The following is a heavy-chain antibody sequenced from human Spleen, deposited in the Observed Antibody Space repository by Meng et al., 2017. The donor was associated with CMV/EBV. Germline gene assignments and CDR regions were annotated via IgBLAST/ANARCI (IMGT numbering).Heavy chain of an antibody. CDR1: GASISSYY. D-gene: IGHD3-16*01. CDR2: INYSGST. Sequence: GSLRLSCTVSGASISSYYRSWIRQPPGKGLEWIGYINYSGSTNYNPSLKSRVTISVDTSKNQFSLKLSSVTAADPAVYYCAREKRLRVEAGLGWNYYGMDVWGQGTTVTVSS. CDR3: AREKRLRVEAGLGWNYYGMDV. J-gene: IGHJ6*02. V-gene: IGHV4-59*01.